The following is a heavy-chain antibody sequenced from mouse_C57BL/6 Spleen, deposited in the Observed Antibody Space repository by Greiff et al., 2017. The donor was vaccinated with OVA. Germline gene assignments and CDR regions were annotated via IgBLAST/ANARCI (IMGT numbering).Heavy chain of an antibody. CDR2: IYPGSGNT. Sequence: QVQLQQSGAELVRPGASVKLSCKASGYTFTDYYINWVKQRPGQGLEWIARIYPGSGNTYYNEKFKGKATLTAEKSSSTAYMQLSSLTSEDSAVYFCAREDSRGVAWFAYWGQGTLVTVSA. CDR3: AREDSRGVAWFAY. CDR1: GYTFTDYY. J-gene: IGHJ3*01. D-gene: IGHD1-1*01. V-gene: IGHV1-76*01.